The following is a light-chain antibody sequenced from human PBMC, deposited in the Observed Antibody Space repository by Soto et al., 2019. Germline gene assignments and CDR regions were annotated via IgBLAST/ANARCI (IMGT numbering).Light chain of an antibody. V-gene: IGKV1-39*01. Sequence: DIQMTQSPSSLSASVGDRVTITCRASQSISSYLNWYQQKPWKAPKLLIYAASSLQSGVPSRFSCSGSGTNFTPTISTLQPEDFATKYCKQSYSTPLSCGPGTKVDFK. CDR1: QSISSY. CDR3: KQSYSTPLS. J-gene: IGKJ3*01. CDR2: AAS.